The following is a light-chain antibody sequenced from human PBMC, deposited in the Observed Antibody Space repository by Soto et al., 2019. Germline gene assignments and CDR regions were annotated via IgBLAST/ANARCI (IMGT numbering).Light chain of an antibody. V-gene: IGKV1-9*01. Sequence: IQLTQTPTSVSASVGDRVTITCRASQGISSYLAWYQQKPGKAPKLLIYAASTLQSGVPSRFSGSGSGTEFTLTINSLQPDDFATYYCQQYHIYSGTFGQGTRLEI. J-gene: IGKJ5*01. CDR3: QQYHIYSGT. CDR1: QGISSY. CDR2: AAS.